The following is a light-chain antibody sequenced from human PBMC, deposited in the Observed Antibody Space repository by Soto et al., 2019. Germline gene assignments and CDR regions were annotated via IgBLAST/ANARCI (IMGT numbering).Light chain of an antibody. CDR3: QQYVSTPPT. J-gene: IGKJ2*01. V-gene: IGKV4-1*01. CDR1: QSVLYSSNNKNY. Sequence: DIVMTQSPDSLAVSLGERATINCKSSQSVLYSSNNKNYLAWYQQRPGQPPKLLIYWASTRESGVPYRFSGSGSGTDFTLTITSLQAEDVAVYYCQQYVSTPPTFGQGTKLEIK. CDR2: WAS.